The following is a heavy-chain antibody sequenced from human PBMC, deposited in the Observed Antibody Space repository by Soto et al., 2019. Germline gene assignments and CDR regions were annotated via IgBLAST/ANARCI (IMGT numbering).Heavy chain of an antibody. CDR3: ARDVDTSMSAPLDY. J-gene: IGHJ4*02. CDR2: INVGTGDT. V-gene: IGHV1-3*01. CDR1: GFSFRAYA. Sequence: VGSLRLSCTASGFSFRAYAMDWVRQTPGQRLEWVGWINVGTGDTEYSQQFQGRVNITRDTSARTLYMELSSLRSEDTAVYYCARDVDTSMSAPLDYWGQGSLVTVSS. D-gene: IGHD5-18*01.